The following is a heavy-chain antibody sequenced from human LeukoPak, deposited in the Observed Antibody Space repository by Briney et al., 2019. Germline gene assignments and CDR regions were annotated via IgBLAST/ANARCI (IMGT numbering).Heavy chain of an antibody. CDR2: INPNTGGT. CDR1: GYTFTGYY. Sequence: ASMKVSCKASGYTFTGYYIHWVRQAPGQGLEWIGRINPNTGGTIYAQKFQGRVTMTRDTSITPAYIELSRLLSTYTAIYYCEKVPPPITTDDQWLGPWGEGALVTVSS. J-gene: IGHJ5*02. D-gene: IGHD1-14*01. CDR3: EKVPPPITTDDQWLGP. V-gene: IGHV1-2*06.